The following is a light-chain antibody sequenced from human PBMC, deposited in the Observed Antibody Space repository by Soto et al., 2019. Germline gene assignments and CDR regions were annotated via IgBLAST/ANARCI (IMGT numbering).Light chain of an antibody. CDR1: QSVPSDW. Sequence: EIVLTQSPGTLSLSPGERAPLSCRASQSVPSDWLAWYRHKPGQAPRLLIYGASSRATGVPDRVSGSGSGTDFTLTISSLEPEDFAVYYCQQRSNWPPVTFGGGTKVDIK. CDR2: GAS. CDR3: QQRSNWPPVT. V-gene: IGKV3D-20*02. J-gene: IGKJ4*01.